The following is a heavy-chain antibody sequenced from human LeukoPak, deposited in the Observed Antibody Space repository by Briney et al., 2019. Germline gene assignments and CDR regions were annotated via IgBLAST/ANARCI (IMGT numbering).Heavy chain of an antibody. CDR1: GLTVSSNY. V-gene: IGHV3-53*01. D-gene: IGHD1-26*01. CDR3: ARVGGGSYFDY. CDR2: IYSGGST. Sequence: PGGSLRLSCAASGLTVSSNYMSWVRQAPGMGLEWVSVIYSGGSTYYADSVKGRFTISRDNSKNTLYLQMNSLRAEDTAVYYCARVGGGSYFDYWGQGTLVTVSS. J-gene: IGHJ4*02.